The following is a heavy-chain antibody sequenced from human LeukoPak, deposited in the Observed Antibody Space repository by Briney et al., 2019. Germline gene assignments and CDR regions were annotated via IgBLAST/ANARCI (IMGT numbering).Heavy chain of an antibody. CDR1: GFTLSSYE. CDR3: ARSGSGWGFDY. D-gene: IGHD6-19*01. Sequence: GGSLRLSCAASGFTLSSYEMNWVRQAPGKGVEWVSYISSSGSTIYYADSVKGRFTISRDNAKNSLYLQMNNLRAEDTAVYYCARSGSGWGFDYWGQGTLVTVSS. V-gene: IGHV3-48*03. J-gene: IGHJ4*02. CDR2: ISSSGSTI.